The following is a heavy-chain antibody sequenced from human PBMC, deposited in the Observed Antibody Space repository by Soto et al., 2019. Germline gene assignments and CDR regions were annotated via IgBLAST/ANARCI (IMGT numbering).Heavy chain of an antibody. D-gene: IGHD4-17*01. J-gene: IGHJ6*02. V-gene: IGHV3-30-3*01. CDR2: ISYDGSNK. Sequence: QVQLVESGGGVVQPGRSLRLSCAASGFTFSSYAMHWVRQAPGKGLEWVAVISYDGSNKYYADSVKGRFTISRDNSKNPLYLQMNSLRAEDTAVYYCARPDYGDYVHYYYGMDVWGQGTTVTVSS. CDR3: ARPDYGDYVHYYYGMDV. CDR1: GFTFSSYA.